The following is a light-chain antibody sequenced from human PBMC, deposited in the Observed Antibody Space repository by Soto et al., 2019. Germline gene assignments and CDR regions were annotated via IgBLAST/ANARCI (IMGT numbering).Light chain of an antibody. CDR1: QSVNSN. J-gene: IGKJ1*01. V-gene: IGKV3-15*01. Sequence: EKVMTQSPATLSVSPGETTTLSCRASQSVNSNLAWYQQKPGQAPRLLMHGASSRATGLPARFSGSGSGTEFTLTISSLQSEDFAFYYCQQYNNWPPTFGQGTKVEVK. CDR2: GAS. CDR3: QQYNNWPPT.